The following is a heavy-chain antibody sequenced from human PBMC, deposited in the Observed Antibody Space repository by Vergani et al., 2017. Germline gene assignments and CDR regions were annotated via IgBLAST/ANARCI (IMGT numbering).Heavy chain of an antibody. Sequence: VQLVETGGGLIQPGGSLRLSCAASGFTVSSNYMSWVRQAPGKGLEWVAVISYDGSNKYYADSVKGRFTISRDNSKNTLYLQMNSLRAEDTAVYYCARDSQYDFWSGYPEYFQHWGQGTLVTVSS. CDR1: GFTVSSNY. V-gene: IGHV3-30*03. D-gene: IGHD3-3*01. CDR3: ARDSQYDFWSGYPEYFQH. J-gene: IGHJ1*01. CDR2: ISYDGSNK.